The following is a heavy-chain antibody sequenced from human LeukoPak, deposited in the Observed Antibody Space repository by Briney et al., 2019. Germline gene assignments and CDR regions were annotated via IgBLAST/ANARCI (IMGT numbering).Heavy chain of an antibody. Sequence: GSLRLSCAASGFTFSSYAMSWVRQAPGQGLEWVSAISGSGGSTYYADSVKCRFTISRDNSKNTLYLQMNSLRAEDTAVYYCAKGSPYYYDSSGPYYYYYYMDVWGKGTTVTVSS. J-gene: IGHJ6*03. CDR1: GFTFSSYA. CDR2: ISGSGGST. D-gene: IGHD3-22*01. CDR3: AKGSPYYYDSSGPYYYYYYMDV. V-gene: IGHV3-23*01.